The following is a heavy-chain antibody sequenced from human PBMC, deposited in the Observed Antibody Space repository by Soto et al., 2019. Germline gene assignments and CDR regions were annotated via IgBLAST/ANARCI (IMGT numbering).Heavy chain of an antibody. CDR2: IYWDDDK. Sequence: SGPTLVNPTQTLTLTCTFSGFSLSTSGVGVGWIRQPPGKALEWLALIYWDDDKRYSPSLKSRLTITKDTSKNQVVLTMTNMDPVDTATYYCARSWVDTAMVERFNHYYYYGMDVWGQGTTVTVSS. CDR3: ARSWVDTAMVERFNHYYYYGMDV. CDR1: GFSLSTSGVG. V-gene: IGHV2-5*02. D-gene: IGHD5-18*01. J-gene: IGHJ6*02.